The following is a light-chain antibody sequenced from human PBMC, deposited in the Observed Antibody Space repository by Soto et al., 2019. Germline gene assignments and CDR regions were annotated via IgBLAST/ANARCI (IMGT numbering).Light chain of an antibody. Sequence: QSALTQPPSASGPSGQSVTISCTGTSSDVGGYNSVSWYQQYPGRAPKLMIYEVTKRPSGVPDRFSGSTSGNTASLTVSGLQAEDEADYYCSSYAASNNFYFVFGGGTKVTVL. J-gene: IGLJ3*02. CDR1: SSDVGGYNS. CDR2: EVT. CDR3: SSYAASNNFYFV. V-gene: IGLV2-8*01.